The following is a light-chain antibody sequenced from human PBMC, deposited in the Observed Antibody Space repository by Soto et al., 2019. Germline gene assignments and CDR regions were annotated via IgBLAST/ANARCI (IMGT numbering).Light chain of an antibody. CDR2: GAS. V-gene: IGKV3-15*01. J-gene: IGKJ1*01. CDR1: QSVSNN. Sequence: EIVMTQSPATLSVSPGERATLSCRASQSVSNNLAWYQKKPGQAPRLLISGASTRATGIPARFSGSGSGTEFTLTISSLQSDDFAFYYCQQYNNWWTFGQGTRVDIK. CDR3: QQYNNWWT.